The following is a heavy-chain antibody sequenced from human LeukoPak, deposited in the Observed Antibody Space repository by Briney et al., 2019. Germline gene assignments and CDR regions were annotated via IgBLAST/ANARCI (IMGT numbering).Heavy chain of an antibody. V-gene: IGHV4-39*07. CDR1: GGSISSGNYY. Sequence: SETLSLTCTVSGGSISSGNYYWSWIRQPPGKGLEWIGEINHRGSTNYNPSLKSRVTVSLDTSKNQFSLKLSSVTAADTAVYYCARAPGAALDWGQGTLVTVSS. J-gene: IGHJ4*02. D-gene: IGHD2-15*01. CDR3: ARAPGAALD. CDR2: INHRGST.